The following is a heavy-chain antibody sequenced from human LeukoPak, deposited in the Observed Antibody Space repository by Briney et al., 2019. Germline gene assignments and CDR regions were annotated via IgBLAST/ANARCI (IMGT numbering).Heavy chain of an antibody. CDR1: GFTFSSYS. D-gene: IGHD6-13*01. Sequence: AGGSLRLSCAASGFTFSSYSMNWVRQAPGKGLEWVSYISSSSSTIYYADSVKGRFTISRDNAKNSLYLQMNSLRAEDTAVYYCARGSAAAGFDYWGQGTLVTVSS. J-gene: IGHJ4*02. CDR3: ARGSAAAGFDY. V-gene: IGHV3-48*01. CDR2: ISSSSSTI.